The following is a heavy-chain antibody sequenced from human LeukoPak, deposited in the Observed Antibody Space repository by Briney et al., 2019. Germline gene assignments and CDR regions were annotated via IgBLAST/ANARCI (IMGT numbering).Heavy chain of an antibody. CDR3: ARARAFDI. J-gene: IGHJ3*02. Sequence: PGGSLRLSCAASGFTFSSYWMNWVRQTPGKGLEWVANINQVGSEKYFVDSVKGRFTISRDNSKNTLYLQMNSLRAEDTAVYYCARARAFDIWGQGTMVTVSS. V-gene: IGHV3-7*01. CDR2: INQVGSEK. CDR1: GFTFSSYW.